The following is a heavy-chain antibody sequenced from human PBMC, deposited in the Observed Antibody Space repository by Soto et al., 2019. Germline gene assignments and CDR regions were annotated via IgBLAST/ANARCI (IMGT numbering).Heavy chain of an antibody. Sequence: ASVKVSCKASGYTFTSYAMHWVRQAPGQRLEWMGWINAGNGNTKYSQKFQGRVTITRDTSASTAYVELSSLRSEDTAVYYCARDHAIVGATDAFDIWGQGTMVTVSS. J-gene: IGHJ3*02. D-gene: IGHD1-26*01. V-gene: IGHV1-3*01. CDR3: ARDHAIVGATDAFDI. CDR2: INAGNGNT. CDR1: GYTFTSYA.